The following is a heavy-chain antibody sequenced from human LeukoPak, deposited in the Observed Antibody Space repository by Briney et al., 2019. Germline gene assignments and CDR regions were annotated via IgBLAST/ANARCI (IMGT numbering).Heavy chain of an antibody. Sequence: ASVKVSCKASGYTFTTFGITWVRQAPGQGLEWMGWISTYNGNTNYAQNLQGRVTMTTDTSTSTAYMELRSLTSDDTAVYYCARLGSDCGGGNCYWGQGTLVTVSS. CDR2: ISTYNGNT. CDR1: GYTFTTFG. CDR3: ARLGSDCGGGNCY. V-gene: IGHV1-18*01. J-gene: IGHJ4*02. D-gene: IGHD2-15*01.